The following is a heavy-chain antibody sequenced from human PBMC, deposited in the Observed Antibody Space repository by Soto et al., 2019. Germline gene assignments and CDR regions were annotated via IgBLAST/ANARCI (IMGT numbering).Heavy chain of an antibody. D-gene: IGHD3-22*01. Sequence: PSETLSLTCTVSGGSISSYYWSWIRQPAGKGLEWIGRIYTSGSTNYNPSLKSRVTMSVDTSKNQSSLKLSSVTAADTAVYYCARDSDDSSGYSHFDYWGQGTLVTVSS. CDR2: IYTSGST. V-gene: IGHV4-4*07. CDR1: GGSISSYY. J-gene: IGHJ4*02. CDR3: ARDSDDSSGYSHFDY.